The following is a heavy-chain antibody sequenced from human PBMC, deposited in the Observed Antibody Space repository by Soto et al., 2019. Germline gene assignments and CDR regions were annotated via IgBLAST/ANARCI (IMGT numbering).Heavy chain of an antibody. V-gene: IGHV4-39*01. CDR2: IYYSGST. CDR1: GGSISSSSYY. J-gene: IGHJ4*02. D-gene: IGHD4-4*01. CDR3: ARQLTTVTTLDY. Sequence: QLQLQESGPGLVKPPETLSLTCTVSGGSISSSSYYWGWIRQPPGKGLEWIGSIYYSGSTYYNPSLKSRVTISVDTSKNQFSLKLSSVTAADTAVYYCARQLTTVTTLDYWGQGTLVTVSS.